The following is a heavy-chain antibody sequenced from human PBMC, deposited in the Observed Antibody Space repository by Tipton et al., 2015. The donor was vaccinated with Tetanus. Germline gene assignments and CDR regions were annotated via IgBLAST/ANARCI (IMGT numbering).Heavy chain of an antibody. D-gene: IGHD3-10*01. CDR3: ARASVIVRGIINPYDY. CDR2: TFYRSRWFN. V-gene: IGHV6-1*01. Sequence: GLVKPSQTLSLTCAISGDSVSSDSASWNWIRQSPSRGLEWLGQTFYRSRWFNDYAVSVKSRIIVNADTSKNQFSLHLNSVTPEDTAVYYCARASVIVRGIINPYDYWGQGTLVTVSS. J-gene: IGHJ4*02. CDR1: GDSVSSDSAS.